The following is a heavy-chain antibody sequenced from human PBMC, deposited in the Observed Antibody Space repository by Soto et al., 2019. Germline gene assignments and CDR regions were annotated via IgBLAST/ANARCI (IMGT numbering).Heavy chain of an antibody. D-gene: IGHD3-22*01. J-gene: IGHJ6*02. CDR1: GGSFSGYF. V-gene: IGHV4-34*01. Sequence: SETLSLTCAVYGGSFSGYFWSWIRQTPGRGLEWIGEINYRGSTSYSPSLKGRVAMSIDTSNSQFSLNLTSVTAADTAVYYCASSSSDYYDSSGPSYYFGMDVWGQGTTVT. CDR3: ASSSSDYYDSSGPSYYFGMDV. CDR2: INYRGST.